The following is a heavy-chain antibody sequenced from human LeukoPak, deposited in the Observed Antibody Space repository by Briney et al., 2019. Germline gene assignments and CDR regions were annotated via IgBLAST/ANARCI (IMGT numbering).Heavy chain of an antibody. CDR2: VSYDGSNQ. J-gene: IGHJ4*02. Sequence: AGASLRLSCAASGLTFSDYVMHWVRHAPGKWLEWVAVVSYDGSNQYYADSVKGRFTISRDNSKNTFYLQINSLRAEDTAVYYCARARGGTSLDYWGQGTRVSVSS. V-gene: IGHV3-30-3*01. D-gene: IGHD3-10*01. CDR1: GLTFSDYV. CDR3: ARARGGTSLDY.